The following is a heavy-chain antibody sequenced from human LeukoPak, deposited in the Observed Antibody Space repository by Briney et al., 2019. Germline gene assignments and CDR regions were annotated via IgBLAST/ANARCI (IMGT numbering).Heavy chain of an antibody. Sequence: SETLSLTRAVSGYSISSGHYWGWIRQPPGKGLEWIGSIYYSGSTYYNPSLKSRVTLSVDTSKNQFSLKLSSMTAADTAVYYCARCPDTAMIDYWGQGTLVTVSS. CDR2: IYYSGST. CDR3: ARCPDTAMIDY. CDR1: GYSISSGHY. J-gene: IGHJ4*02. V-gene: IGHV4-38-2*01. D-gene: IGHD5-18*01.